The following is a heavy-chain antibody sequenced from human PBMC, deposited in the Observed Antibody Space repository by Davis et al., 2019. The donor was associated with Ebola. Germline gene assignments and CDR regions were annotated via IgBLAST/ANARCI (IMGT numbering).Heavy chain of an antibody. CDR3: ASSQLPGYYYYGMDV. CDR2: INHSGST. Sequence: MPSETLSLTCAVYGGSFSGYYWSWIRQPPGKGLEWIGEINHSGSTNYNPSLKSRVTISVDTSKNQFSLKLSSVTAADTAVYYCASSQLPGYYYYGMDVWGQGTTVTVSS. V-gene: IGHV4-34*01. D-gene: IGHD2-2*01. CDR1: GGSFSGYY. J-gene: IGHJ6*02.